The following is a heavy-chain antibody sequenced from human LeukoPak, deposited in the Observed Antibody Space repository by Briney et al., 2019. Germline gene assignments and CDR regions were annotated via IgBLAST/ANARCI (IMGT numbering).Heavy chain of an antibody. D-gene: IGHD2-21*02. J-gene: IGHJ4*02. Sequence: ASVKVSCKASGYTFTSSYMHWVRQAPGQGLEWMGWISAYNGNTNYAQMLQGRVTMTTDTSTSTAYMELRSLRSDDTAVYYCARGPRDINCGGDCYSLFDYWGQGTLVTVSS. CDR1: GYTFTSSY. CDR2: ISAYNGNT. CDR3: ARGPRDINCGGDCYSLFDY. V-gene: IGHV1-18*04.